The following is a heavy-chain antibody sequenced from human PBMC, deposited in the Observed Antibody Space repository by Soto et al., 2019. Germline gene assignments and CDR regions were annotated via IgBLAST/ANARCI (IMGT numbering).Heavy chain of an antibody. Sequence: QVQLQQWGAGLLKPSETLSLTCAVYGGSFSGYYWSWIRQPPGKGLEWIGEINHSGSTNYNPSLKSRVTISVDTSKNQCSLKLSSVTAADTAVYYCARGSPSILWFGPSRGFDPWGQGTLVTVSS. CDR1: GGSFSGYY. CDR3: ARGSPSILWFGPSRGFDP. J-gene: IGHJ5*02. CDR2: INHSGST. D-gene: IGHD3-10*01. V-gene: IGHV4-34*01.